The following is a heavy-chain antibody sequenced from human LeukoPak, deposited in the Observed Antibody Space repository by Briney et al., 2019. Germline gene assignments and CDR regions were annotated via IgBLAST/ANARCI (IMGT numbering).Heavy chain of an antibody. J-gene: IGHJ4*02. CDR3: ARDPGYSYGYLFDY. CDR2: IYSGGDT. D-gene: IGHD5-18*01. CDR1: GFTVSSNY. Sequence: PGGPLRLSCAASGFTVSSNYMSWVRQPPGKGLEWVSVIYSGGDTSYADSVKGRFTISRDSSKNTLYLQMNSLRAEDTAVYYCARDPGYSYGYLFDYWGQGTLVTVSS. V-gene: IGHV3-53*01.